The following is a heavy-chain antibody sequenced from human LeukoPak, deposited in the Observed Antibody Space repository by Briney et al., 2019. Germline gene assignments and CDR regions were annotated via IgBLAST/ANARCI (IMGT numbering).Heavy chain of an antibody. Sequence: SVKVSCKASGGTFSSSPITWVRQAPGQGLEWMGRIIPMLAIANYAQKFQGRVTITTDESTSTAYMELSSLRSEDTAVYYCARARGWNGDYYMDVWGKGTTVTVSS. CDR3: ARARGWNGDYYMDV. CDR1: GGTFSSSP. D-gene: IGHD1-1*01. CDR2: IIPMLAIA. J-gene: IGHJ6*03. V-gene: IGHV1-69*04.